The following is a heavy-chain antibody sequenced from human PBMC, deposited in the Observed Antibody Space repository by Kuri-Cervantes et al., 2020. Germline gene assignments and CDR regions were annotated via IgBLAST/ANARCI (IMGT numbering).Heavy chain of an antibody. CDR1: GGSFTGYY. CDR2: ISHLGNT. Sequence: SETLSLTCAVDGGSFTGYYWNWLRQSPGKGLEWIGDISHLGNTNYNPSLKSRVTISVDTSKNQFSLKLSSVTAADTAVYYCARDMYYYDSSGWCYAFDIWGQGTMVTVSS. D-gene: IGHD3-22*01. CDR3: ARDMYYYDSSGWCYAFDI. J-gene: IGHJ3*02. V-gene: IGHV4-34*01.